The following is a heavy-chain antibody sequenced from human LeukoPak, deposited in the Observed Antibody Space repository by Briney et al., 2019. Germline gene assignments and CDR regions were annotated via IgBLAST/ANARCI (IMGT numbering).Heavy chain of an antibody. V-gene: IGHV4-34*01. CDR3: ARTSPWGATGGYLSGP. CDR2: INHSGNT. J-gene: IGHJ5*02. D-gene: IGHD2-8*02. CDR1: GGSFTDYY. Sequence: SETLSLTCAVYGGSFTDYYWSWIRKPPGKGMEWIGEINHSGNTNYNSSLKSRVTISVDTSKNQFSLNLNSVTAADTALYYCARTSPWGATGGYLSGPWGQGILVTVSS.